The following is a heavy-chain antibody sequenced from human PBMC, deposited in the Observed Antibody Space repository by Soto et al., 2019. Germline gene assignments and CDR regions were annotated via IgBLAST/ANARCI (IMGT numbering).Heavy chain of an antibody. J-gene: IGHJ4*02. CDR2: ITPDSGDT. V-gene: IGHV1-2*02. CDR1: GYTFTDYH. CDR3: ARDRVGFAVVTPAH. Sequence: QVQLVQSGAEVKKSGASVKVSCKASGYTFTDYHMHWVRQAPGQGLEWMGWITPDSGDTKHAQKFQGRVTMTRDTSISTVYMELTSLTSDDTAVYFCARDRVGFAVVTPAHWGQGTLVSVSS. D-gene: IGHD3-3*01.